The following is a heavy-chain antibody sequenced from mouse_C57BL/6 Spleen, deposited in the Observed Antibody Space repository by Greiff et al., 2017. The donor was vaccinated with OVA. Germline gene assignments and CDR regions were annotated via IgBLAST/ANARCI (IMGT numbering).Heavy chain of an antibody. Sequence: VQLQQPGAELVMPGASVKLSCKASGYTFTSYWMHWVKQRPGQGLEWIGEIDPSDSYTTYNQKFKGKSTLTVDKSSSTAYMQLSSLTSEDSAVYYCARGIGTYWYFDVWGTGTTVTVSS. J-gene: IGHJ1*03. V-gene: IGHV1-69*01. CDR2: IDPSDSYT. CDR1: GYTFTSYW. CDR3: ARGIGTYWYFDV. D-gene: IGHD2-14*01.